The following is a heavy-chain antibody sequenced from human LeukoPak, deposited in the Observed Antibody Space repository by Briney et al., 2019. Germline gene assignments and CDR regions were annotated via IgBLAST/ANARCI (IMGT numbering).Heavy chain of an antibody. CDR1: GFTFSGFA. V-gene: IGHV3-23*01. D-gene: IGHD3-22*01. Sequence: GGSLRLSCAASGFTFSGFAMSWIRQAPGKGLEWVSSISRSGESTFYADSVRGRFTISRDNSKNSLYLQMNSLRAEDTAVYYCAREMYYYDRVGDAFDIWGQGTMVTVSS. J-gene: IGHJ3*02. CDR3: AREMYYYDRVGDAFDI. CDR2: ISRSGEST.